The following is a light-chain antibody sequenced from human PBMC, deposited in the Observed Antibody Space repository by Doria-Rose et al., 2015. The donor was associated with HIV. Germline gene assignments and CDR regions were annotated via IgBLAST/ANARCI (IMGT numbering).Light chain of an antibody. CDR2: DGS. J-gene: IGKJ1*01. CDR3: HQYGTSWT. CDR1: QSFSSTY. V-gene: IGKV3-20*01. Sequence: EIVTAQSPGTLSLSPGERATLSCRASQSFSSTYLARYQQKPGQAPSLLIYDGSTRATGIPDRFSASGSGTDLTLTINRLEPEDFALYYCHQYGTSWTFGQGTKVEI.